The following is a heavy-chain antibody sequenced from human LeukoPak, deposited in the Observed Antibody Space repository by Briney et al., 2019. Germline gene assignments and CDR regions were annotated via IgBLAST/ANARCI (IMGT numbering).Heavy chain of an antibody. CDR2: IIPILGIA. D-gene: IGHD1-26*01. Sequence: GASVKVSCKASGYTFTSYGISWVRQAPGQGLEWMGRIIPILGIANYAQKFQGRVTITADKSTSTAYMELSSLRSEDTAVYYCARGGVGATFDYWGQGTLVTVSS. V-gene: IGHV1-69*04. J-gene: IGHJ4*02. CDR3: ARGGVGATFDY. CDR1: GYTFTSYG.